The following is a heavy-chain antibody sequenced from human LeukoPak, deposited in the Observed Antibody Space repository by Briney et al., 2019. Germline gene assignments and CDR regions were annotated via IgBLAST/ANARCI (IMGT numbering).Heavy chain of an antibody. CDR1: GFTFTNYS. V-gene: IGHV3-21*01. J-gene: IGHJ5*02. Sequence: PGGSLRLSCAASGFTFTNYSMNWVRQTPGKGLEWVSSISSSSTYKYYADSVKGRFTISRDNARNSLYLQMNSLRVDDTAVYYCYPHYYGSGNLNWFDPRGQGTLVTVSS. D-gene: IGHD3-10*01. CDR2: ISSSSTYK. CDR3: YPHYYGSGNLNWFDP.